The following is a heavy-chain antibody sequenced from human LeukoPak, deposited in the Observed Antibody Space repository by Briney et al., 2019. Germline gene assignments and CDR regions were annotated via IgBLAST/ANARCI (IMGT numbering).Heavy chain of an antibody. Sequence: GGSLRLSCAASGFTVSSNYMSWVRQAPGKGLEWVSSISRSSNYIYYADSVKGRFTISRDNAKNSLYLQMNSLRAEDTAVYYCARDKLTSAARAENWFDPWGQGTLVTVSS. CDR1: GFTVSSNY. D-gene: IGHD6-13*01. J-gene: IGHJ5*02. CDR2: ISRSSNYI. V-gene: IGHV3-21*01. CDR3: ARDKLTSAARAENWFDP.